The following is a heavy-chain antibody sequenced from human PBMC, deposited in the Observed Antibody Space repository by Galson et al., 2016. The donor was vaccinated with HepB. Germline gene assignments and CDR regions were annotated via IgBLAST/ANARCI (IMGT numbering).Heavy chain of an antibody. J-gene: IGHJ4*02. D-gene: IGHD3-22*01. CDR1: GGSISSYY. CDR3: ARVRSYYDSSGYKHYFDY. V-gene: IGHV4-59*01. CDR2: ICYSGST. Sequence: ETLSLTCTVSGGSISSYYWSWIRQPPGKGLEWIGYICYSGSTNYNPSLKSRVTISVDTSKNQFSLKLSSVTAADTAVYYCARVRSYYDSSGYKHYFDYWGQGTPVTVSS.